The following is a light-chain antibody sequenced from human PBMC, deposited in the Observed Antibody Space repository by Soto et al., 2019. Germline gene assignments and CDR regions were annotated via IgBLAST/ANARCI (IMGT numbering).Light chain of an antibody. CDR1: SSDVGSYNL. J-gene: IGLJ1*01. Sequence: QSALTQPASVSGSPGQSITISCTGTSSDVGSYNLVSWYQQHPGKAPKLMIYEGSKRPSGVSNRFSGSKSGNTASLTVSGLQAEDEADYYCSSYAGNNIHYVFGTGTKVTVL. CDR3: SSYAGNNIHYV. V-gene: IGLV2-14*02. CDR2: EGS.